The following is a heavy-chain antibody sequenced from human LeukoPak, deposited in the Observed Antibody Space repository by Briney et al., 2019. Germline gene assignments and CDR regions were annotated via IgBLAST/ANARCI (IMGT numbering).Heavy chain of an antibody. J-gene: IGHJ1*01. Sequence: GGSLRLSCAVSGFTFNTALMSWVRQAPGKGREYIGRIKSKTDGGTTYYAAPVKGRFTISRDDSKNTLYLQMNGLKIEGTALYYCTADLRLWGQGTLVTVSS. CDR2: IKSKTDGGTT. CDR1: GFTFNTAL. V-gene: IGHV3-15*01. CDR3: TADLRL. D-gene: IGHD3-16*01.